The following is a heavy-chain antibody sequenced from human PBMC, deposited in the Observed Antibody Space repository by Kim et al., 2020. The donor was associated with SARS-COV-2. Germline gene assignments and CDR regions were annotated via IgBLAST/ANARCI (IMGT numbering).Heavy chain of an antibody. V-gene: IGHV4-34*01. Sequence: SETLSLTCAVYGGSFSGYYWSWIRQPPGKGLEWIGEINHSGSTNYNPSLKSRVTISVDTSKNQFSLKLSSVTAADTAVYYCARGRGRGSLPGGLYYGMDVWGQGTTVTVSS. J-gene: IGHJ6*02. CDR2: INHSGST. D-gene: IGHD3-16*01. CDR1: GGSFSGYY. CDR3: ARGRGRGSLPGGLYYGMDV.